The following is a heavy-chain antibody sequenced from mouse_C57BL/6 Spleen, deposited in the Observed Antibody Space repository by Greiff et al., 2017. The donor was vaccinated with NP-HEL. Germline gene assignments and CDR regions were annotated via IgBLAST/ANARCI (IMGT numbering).Heavy chain of an antibody. CDR3: TRCKTLYGSSPCWYFDV. J-gene: IGHJ1*03. CDR2: IDPETGGT. D-gene: IGHD1-1*01. V-gene: IGHV1-15*01. Sequence: QVQLQQSGAELVRPGASVTLSCKASGYTFTDYEMHWVKQTPVHGLEWIGAIDPETGGTAYNQKFKGKAILTADKSSSTAYMELRSLTSEDSAVYYCTRCKTLYGSSPCWYFDVWGTGTTVTVSS. CDR1: GYTFTDYE.